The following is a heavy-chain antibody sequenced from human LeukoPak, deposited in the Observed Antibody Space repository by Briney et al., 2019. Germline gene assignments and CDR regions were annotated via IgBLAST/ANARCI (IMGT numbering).Heavy chain of an antibody. D-gene: IGHD3-10*01. CDR2: IYPGDSDT. CDR3: ARLSMVRGFDY. J-gene: IGHJ4*02. CDR1: GYTFTSNW. Sequence: GESLKISCKASGYTFTSNWIGWVRQMPGKGLEWMGIIYPGDSDTRYSPSFQGQVTISADKSISTAYLQWSSLKASDTAMYYCARLSMVRGFDYWGQGTLVTVSS. V-gene: IGHV5-51*01.